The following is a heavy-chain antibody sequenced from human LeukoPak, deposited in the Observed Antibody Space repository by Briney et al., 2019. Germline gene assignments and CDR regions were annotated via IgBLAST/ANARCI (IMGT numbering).Heavy chain of an antibody. CDR1: GFTFSSYA. Sequence: GGSLRLSCAASGFTFSSYAMHWVRQAPGKGLEWVAVISYDGSNKYYADSVKGRFTISRDNSKNTLYLQVNSLRAEDTAVYYCARGLLCSSTSCYPTFDYWGQGTLVTVSS. J-gene: IGHJ4*02. CDR2: ISYDGSNK. V-gene: IGHV3-30*01. CDR3: ARGLLCSSTSCYPTFDY. D-gene: IGHD2-2*01.